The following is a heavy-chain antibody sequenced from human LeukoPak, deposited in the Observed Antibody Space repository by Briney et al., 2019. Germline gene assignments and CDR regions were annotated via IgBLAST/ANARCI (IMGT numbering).Heavy chain of an antibody. CDR3: ARTWIQLWFDY. CDR2: INPNSGGT. J-gene: IGHJ4*02. CDR1: GYTFTGYY. V-gene: IGHV1-2*02. Sequence: ASVKVSCKASGYTFTGYYMHWVRQAPGQGLEWMGWINPNSGGTNHAQKFQGRVTMTRDTSISTAYMELSRLRSDDTAVYYCARTWIQLWFDYWGQGTLVTVSS. D-gene: IGHD5-18*01.